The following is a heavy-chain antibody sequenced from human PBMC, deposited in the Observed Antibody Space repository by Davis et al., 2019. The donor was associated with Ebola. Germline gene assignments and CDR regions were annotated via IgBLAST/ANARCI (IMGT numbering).Heavy chain of an antibody. CDR2: IVVGSGDT. V-gene: IGHV1-58*01. D-gene: IGHD4-11*01. Sequence: SVKVSCKASGFTFTSSAVQWVRQARGQRLEWIGWIVVGSGDTNYAQKFQERVTITRDMSTSTAYMELSSLRSEDTAVYYCARSWATVNWFDPWGQGTLVTVSS. CDR3: ARSWATVNWFDP. CDR1: GFTFTSSA. J-gene: IGHJ5*02.